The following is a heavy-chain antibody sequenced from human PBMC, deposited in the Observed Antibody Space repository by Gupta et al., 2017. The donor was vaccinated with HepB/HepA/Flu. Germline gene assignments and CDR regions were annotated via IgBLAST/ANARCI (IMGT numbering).Heavy chain of an antibody. J-gene: IGHJ6*02. Sequence: GLEWMGWISAYNGNTNYAQKLQGRVTMTTDTSTSTAYMELRSLRSDDTAVYHCARDGKFRNDDYYYGMDVWGQGTTVTVSS. D-gene: IGHD1-1*01. V-gene: IGHV1-18*01. CDR2: ISAYNGNT. CDR3: ARDGKFRNDDYYYGMDV.